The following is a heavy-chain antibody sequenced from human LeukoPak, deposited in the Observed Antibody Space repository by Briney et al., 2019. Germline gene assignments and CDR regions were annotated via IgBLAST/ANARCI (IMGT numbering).Heavy chain of an antibody. Sequence: GGSLRLSCAASEFIFSTYWMSWVRQAPGKGLEWVATIRQDGSEKHHVDPVRGRFTISRDNAKNSLYLLMNNLRVEDTAVYYCVRGCGRSGCPYYLDVWGKGTMVTVSS. V-gene: IGHV3-7*01. D-gene: IGHD6-25*01. CDR1: EFIFSTYW. CDR3: VRGCGRSGCPYYLDV. J-gene: IGHJ6*03. CDR2: IRQDGSEK.